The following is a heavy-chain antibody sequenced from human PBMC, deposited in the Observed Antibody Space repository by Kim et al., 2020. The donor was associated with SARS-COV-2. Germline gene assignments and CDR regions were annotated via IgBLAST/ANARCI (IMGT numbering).Heavy chain of an antibody. Sequence: GGSLRLSCAASGFTFSSYAMSWVRQAPGKGLEWVSAISGSGGSTYYADSVKGRFTISRDNSKNTLYLQMNSLRAEETAVYYCANSRGWWEHPTSLLWFDPWGQGTLVTVSS. D-gene: IGHD1-26*01. CDR3: ANSRGWWEHPTSLLWFDP. J-gene: IGHJ5*02. CDR2: ISGSGGST. V-gene: IGHV3-23*01. CDR1: GFTFSSYA.